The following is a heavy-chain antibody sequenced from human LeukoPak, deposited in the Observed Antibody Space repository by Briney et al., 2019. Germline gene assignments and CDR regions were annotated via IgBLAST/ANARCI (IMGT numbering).Heavy chain of an antibody. J-gene: IGHJ4*02. CDR1: GFTFSVYG. Sequence: GGSLRLSCAASGFTFSVYGMHWVRQAPGKGLEWVAVISYDGSNECYADSVKGRFTISRDNSKNTLYLQMNSLRAEDTAVYYCARDRYEIKSPSYYFDYWGQGTLVTVSS. D-gene: IGHD3-16*02. CDR3: ARDRYEIKSPSYYFDY. CDR2: ISYDGSNE. V-gene: IGHV3-30*03.